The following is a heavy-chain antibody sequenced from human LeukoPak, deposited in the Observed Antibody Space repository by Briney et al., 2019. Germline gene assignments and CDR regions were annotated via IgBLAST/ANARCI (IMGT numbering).Heavy chain of an antibody. CDR1: GYSFTSYW. D-gene: IGHD3-16*02. CDR3: ARGLSSISNWFDP. V-gene: IGHV5-51*01. CDR2: IYPGDSDT. J-gene: IGHJ5*02. Sequence: GESLKISCKGSGYSFTSYWIGWVRQMPGKGLEWMGIIYPGDSDTRYSPSFQGQVTISADKSIRTAYLQWSSLKASDTAMYYCARGLSSISNWFDPWGQGTLVTVSS.